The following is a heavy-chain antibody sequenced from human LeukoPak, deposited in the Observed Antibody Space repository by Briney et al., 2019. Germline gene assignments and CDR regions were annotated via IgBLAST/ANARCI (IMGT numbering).Heavy chain of an antibody. CDR2: ISWNSGSI. V-gene: IGHV3-9*01. D-gene: IGHD2/OR15-2a*01. J-gene: IGHJ4*02. Sequence: GGSLRLSCAASGFTFDDYAMHWVRQAPGKGLEWVSGISWNSGSIGYADSVKGRFTISRDNAKNSLYLQMNSLRAEDTALYYCAKDIRPYPGRSTRFDYWGQGTLVTVSS. CDR3: AKDIRPYPGRSTRFDY. CDR1: GFTFDDYA.